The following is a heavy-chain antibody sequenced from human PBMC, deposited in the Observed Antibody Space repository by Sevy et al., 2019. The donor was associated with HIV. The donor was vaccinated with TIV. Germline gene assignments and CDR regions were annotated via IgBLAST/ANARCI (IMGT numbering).Heavy chain of an antibody. CDR3: ARDQDDYGDYEEYFDY. J-gene: IGHJ4*02. CDR2: ISAYNGNT. CDR1: GYTFTSYG. Sequence: ASVKVSCKASGYTFTSYGISWVRQAPGQGLEWMGWISAYNGNTNYAQKLQGRVTMTTDTSTVTAYMELRSLRSDDTAVYYCARDQDDYGDYEEYFDYGGKGTLVTVSS. V-gene: IGHV1-18*01. D-gene: IGHD4-17*01.